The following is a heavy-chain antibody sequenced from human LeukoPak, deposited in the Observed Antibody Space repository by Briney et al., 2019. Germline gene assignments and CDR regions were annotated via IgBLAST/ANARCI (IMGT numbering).Heavy chain of an antibody. CDR2: IRYDGSNK. D-gene: IGHD3-10*01. CDR1: GFTFSSYG. CDR3: AKDGPITMVRGAKRGIGAFDI. Sequence: PGGSLRLSCAASGFTFSSYGMHWVRQAPGKGLEWVAFIRYDGSNKYYADSVKGRFTISRDNSKNTLYLQMNSLRAEDTAVYYCAKDGPITMVRGAKRGIGAFDIWGQGTMVTVSS. V-gene: IGHV3-30*02. J-gene: IGHJ3*02.